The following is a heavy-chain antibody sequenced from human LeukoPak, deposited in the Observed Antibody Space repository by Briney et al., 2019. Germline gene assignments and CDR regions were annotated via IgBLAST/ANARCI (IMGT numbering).Heavy chain of an antibody. CDR3: AKSAGSKNAFDS. Sequence: PSETLSLPCIVSGAPISTYYWSWFRQPPGKGPEWIGNIYHTGGTNYNPSIKSRVTISVDTSKNQFSLRLTSVTAADTAIYYCAKSAGSKNAFDSWGQGTMVTVSS. V-gene: IGHV4-59*01. CDR2: IYHTGGT. J-gene: IGHJ3*02. CDR1: GAPISTYY.